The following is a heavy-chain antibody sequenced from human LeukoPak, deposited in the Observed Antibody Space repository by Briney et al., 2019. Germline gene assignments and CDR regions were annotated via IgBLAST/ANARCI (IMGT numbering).Heavy chain of an antibody. CDR2: IYNSDNS. D-gene: IGHD3-10*01. Sequence: SETLSLTCTVSGGSMTNYYWYWIRQPPGKGLEWIGCIYNSDNSNYNPSLKSRVTISADTSNNQFSLRLNSVTSADTAVYYCARVPEQITMLGGAFDIWGQGTLVTVSS. J-gene: IGHJ3*02. CDR1: GGSMTNYY. CDR3: ARVPEQITMLGGAFDI. V-gene: IGHV4-59*01.